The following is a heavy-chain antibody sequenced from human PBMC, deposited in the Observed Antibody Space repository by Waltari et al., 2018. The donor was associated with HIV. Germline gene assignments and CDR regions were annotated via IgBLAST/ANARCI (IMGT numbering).Heavy chain of an antibody. V-gene: IGHV1-3*04. Sequence: QVLLVQSGAEVKKPGASVRVSCKASGYNFITYATHWVRQAPGQRLEWMGCITTDNGNTKYSHKLQGRVTITRDTSTTTAHMELSRLRSEDTAIYYCARERKVVGASPYYGLDVWGQGTTVTVSS. D-gene: IGHD2-15*01. J-gene: IGHJ6*02. CDR2: ITTDNGNT. CDR3: ARERKVVGASPYYGLDV. CDR1: GYNFITYA.